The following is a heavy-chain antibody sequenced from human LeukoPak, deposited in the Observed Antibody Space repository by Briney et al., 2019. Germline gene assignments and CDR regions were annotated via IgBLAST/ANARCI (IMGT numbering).Heavy chain of an antibody. D-gene: IGHD3-22*01. V-gene: IGHV1-69*13. Sequence: GASVKVSCKASGGTFSSYAISWVRLAPGQGLEWMGGIIPIFGTANYAQKFQGRVTITADESTSTAYMELSSLRSEDTAVYYCARESTFDSSGYPYFDYWGQGTLVTVSS. CDR2: IIPIFGTA. CDR3: ARESTFDSSGYPYFDY. CDR1: GGTFSSYA. J-gene: IGHJ4*02.